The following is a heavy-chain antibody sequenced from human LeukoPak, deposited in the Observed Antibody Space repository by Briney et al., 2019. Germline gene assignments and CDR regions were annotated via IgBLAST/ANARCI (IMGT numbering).Heavy chain of an antibody. D-gene: IGHD3-22*01. CDR1: GGSISSYY. CDR3: ARGYYDSSGYYSFPNY. CDR2: IYYSGST. J-gene: IGHJ4*02. Sequence: SETLSLTCTVSGGSISSYYWSWIRQPPGKGLEWIGYIYYSGSTNYNTSLKSRVTISVDTSKNQFSLKLSSVTAADTAVYYCARGYYDSSGYYSFPNYWGQGTLVTVSS. V-gene: IGHV4-59*01.